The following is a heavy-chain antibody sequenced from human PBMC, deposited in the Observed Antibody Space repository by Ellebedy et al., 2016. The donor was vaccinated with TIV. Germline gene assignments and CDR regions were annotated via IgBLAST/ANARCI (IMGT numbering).Heavy chain of an antibody. CDR3: ARNRIAAAGQTFDY. CDR2: ISYSGST. Sequence: MPSETLSLTCTVSGGSIGSYYWSWIRQPPGKGLEWIGYISYSGSTNYNPSLKSRVTISVDTSKNQFSLKLSSVTAADTAVYYCARNRIAAAGQTFDYWGQGTLVTVSS. V-gene: IGHV4-59*12. D-gene: IGHD6-13*01. CDR1: GGSIGSYY. J-gene: IGHJ4*02.